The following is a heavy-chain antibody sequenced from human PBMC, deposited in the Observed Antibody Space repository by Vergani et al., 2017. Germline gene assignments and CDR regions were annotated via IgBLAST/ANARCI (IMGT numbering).Heavy chain of an antibody. CDR1: GFTFSSYS. Sequence: VQLVESGGGLVKPGGSLRLSCAASGFTFSSYSMNWVRQAPGKGLEWVAVISNDGSNKYYADSVKGRFTISRDNSKNTLYLQMNSLRAEDTAVYYCARTRLRDDDSSGYDGAFDIWGQGTMVTVSS. CDR2: ISNDGSNK. J-gene: IGHJ3*02. CDR3: ARTRLRDDDSSGYDGAFDI. V-gene: IGHV3-30*03. D-gene: IGHD3-22*01.